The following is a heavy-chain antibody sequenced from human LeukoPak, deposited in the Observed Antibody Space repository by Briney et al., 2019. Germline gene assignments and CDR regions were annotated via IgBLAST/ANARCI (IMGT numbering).Heavy chain of an antibody. D-gene: IGHD5-24*01. CDR3: ARGWLQPYWYFDL. J-gene: IGHJ2*01. CDR2: ISPYNGNT. V-gene: IGHV1-18*01. Sequence: ASVKVSCKASGYTFSNYGISWVRQAPGQGLEWMGWISPYNGNTNHAQKLQGRVTMTTDTSTSTAYMELRSLRSDDTAVYYCARGWLQPYWYFDLWGRGTLVTVSS. CDR1: GYTFSNYG.